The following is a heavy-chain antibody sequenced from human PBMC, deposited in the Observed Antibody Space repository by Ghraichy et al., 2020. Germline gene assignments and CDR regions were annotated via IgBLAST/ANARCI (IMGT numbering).Heavy chain of an antibody. CDR1: GFTFSSYS. V-gene: IGHV3-21*01. Sequence: GGSLRLSCAASGFTFSSYSMNWVRQAPGKGLEWVSSISSSSSYIYYADSVKGRFTISRDNAKNSLYLQMNSLRAEDTAVYYCARDRSGSYYFAFDAFDIWGQGTMVTVSS. J-gene: IGHJ3*02. CDR3: ARDRSGSYYFAFDAFDI. CDR2: ISSSSSYI. D-gene: IGHD1-26*01.